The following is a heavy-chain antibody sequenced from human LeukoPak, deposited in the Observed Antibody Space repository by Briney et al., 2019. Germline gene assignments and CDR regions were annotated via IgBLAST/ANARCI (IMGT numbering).Heavy chain of an antibody. CDR2: ISAYNGNT. V-gene: IGHV1-18*01. D-gene: IGHD3-22*01. CDR1: GYTFTSYG. Sequence: ASVKVSCKASGYTFTSYGISWVRQAPGQGLEWMGWISAYNGNTNYAQKLQGRVTMTSDTSTSTAYMELRSLRSDDTAVYYCARDASIRSGGSCFFLYYYDSSGYYLNDYWGQGTLVTVSS. CDR3: ARDASIRSGGSCFFLYYYDSSGYYLNDY. J-gene: IGHJ4*02.